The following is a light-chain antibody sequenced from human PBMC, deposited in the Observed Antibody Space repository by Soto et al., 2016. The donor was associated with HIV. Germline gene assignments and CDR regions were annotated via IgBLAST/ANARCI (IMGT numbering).Light chain of an antibody. J-gene: IGLJ2*01. V-gene: IGLV3-1*01. Sequence: SYELTQPPSVSVSPGQTASITCSGDELGDKYVWWYQQKPGQSPVLVIYQDSKRPSGIPERFSGSNSGNTATLTISGTQAMDEADYFCQTWDTTTAIFGGGTKLTV. CDR2: QDS. CDR1: ELGDKY. CDR3: QTWDTTTAI.